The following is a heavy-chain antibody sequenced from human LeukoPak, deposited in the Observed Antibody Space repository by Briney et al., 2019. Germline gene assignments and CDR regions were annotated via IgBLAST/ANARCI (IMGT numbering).Heavy chain of an antibody. D-gene: IGHD1-20*01. CDR3: ARDEYNWNVDAFDI. CDR2: INWNGGST. Sequence: GGSLRLSCAASGFTFDDYGMNWVRQAPGKGLEWVSGINWNGGSTGYADSVKGRFTISRDSAKNSLYVQMNSLRAEDTAVYYCARDEYNWNVDAFDIWGQGTVVTVSS. CDR1: GFTFDDYG. J-gene: IGHJ3*02. V-gene: IGHV3-20*04.